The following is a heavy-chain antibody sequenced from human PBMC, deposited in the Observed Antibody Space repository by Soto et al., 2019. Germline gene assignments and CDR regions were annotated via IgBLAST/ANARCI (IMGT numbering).Heavy chain of an antibody. D-gene: IGHD3-16*02. V-gene: IGHV3-73*01. CDR3: TRLISAAQDY. Sequence: EVLLVESGGGVVQPGGSLKLSCVASGFVFKDSSIHWVRQASGKGLEWVGRIRDRAYNYATAYTASVKGRFTISREAPTNTAYLQMNSLRTRDTAIYYCTRLISAAQDYWGQGTLVTVSS. CDR1: GFVFKDSS. CDR2: IRDRAYNYAT. J-gene: IGHJ4*02.